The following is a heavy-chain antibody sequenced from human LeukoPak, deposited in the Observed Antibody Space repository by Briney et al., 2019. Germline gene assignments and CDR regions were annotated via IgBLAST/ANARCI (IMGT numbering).Heavy chain of an antibody. CDR1: GGSISSYY. V-gene: IGHV4-4*07. D-gene: IGHD6-13*01. CDR2: IYKTGSA. J-gene: IGHJ5*02. CDR3: ARGEEWTDTPKIAAAGTSWFDP. Sequence: SETLSLTCTVSGGSISSYYWSWIRQPAGKGLEWIGRIYKTGSANYNPSLKSRVTMSVDTSKNQFSLKLSSVTAADTAVYYCARGEEWTDTPKIAAAGTSWFDPWGQGTLVTVSS.